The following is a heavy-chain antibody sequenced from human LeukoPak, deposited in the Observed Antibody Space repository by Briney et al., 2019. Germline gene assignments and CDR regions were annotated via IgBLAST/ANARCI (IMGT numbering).Heavy chain of an antibody. CDR1: GFTFRYYV. D-gene: IGHD3-10*01. V-gene: IGHV3-23*01. CDR3: AKASGASRPYYFDY. Sequence: GGSLRLSCAASGFTFRYYVMSWVRQAPGKGLEWVSAINDNSASTYYADSVKGRFTISRDNSKNTLFLQMNSLRAEDTAVYYCAKASGASRPYYFDYWGQGTLVTVSS. J-gene: IGHJ4*02. CDR2: INDNSAST.